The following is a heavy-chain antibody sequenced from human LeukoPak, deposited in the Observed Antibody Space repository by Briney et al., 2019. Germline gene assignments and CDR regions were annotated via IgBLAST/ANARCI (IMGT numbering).Heavy chain of an antibody. Sequence: ASVKVSCKVSGYTLTELSMHWVRQAPGKGLEWMGGFDPEDGETIYAQKFQGRVTMTEDTSTDTAYMELSSLRAEDTAVYYCAGPGVVGASYYFDYWGQGTLVTVSS. CDR1: GYTLTELS. J-gene: IGHJ4*02. V-gene: IGHV1-24*01. CDR2: FDPEDGET. CDR3: AGPGVVGASYYFDY. D-gene: IGHD1-26*01.